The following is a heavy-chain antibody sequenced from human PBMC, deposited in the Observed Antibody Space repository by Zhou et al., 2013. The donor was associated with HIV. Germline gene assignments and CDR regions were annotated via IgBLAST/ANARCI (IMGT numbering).Heavy chain of an antibody. D-gene: IGHD4-17*01. CDR3: ASASGDYGDSRLFDY. J-gene: IGHJ4*02. Sequence: QVQLVQSGAEVKKPGSSVKVSCKASGGTFSSYAISWVRQAPGQGLEWMGRIIPILGIANYAQKFQGRVTITADKSTSTAYMELSSLRSEDTAVYYCASASGDYGDSRLFDYWGQGTLVTVSS. CDR1: GGTFSSYA. V-gene: IGHV1-69*04. CDR2: IIPILGIA.